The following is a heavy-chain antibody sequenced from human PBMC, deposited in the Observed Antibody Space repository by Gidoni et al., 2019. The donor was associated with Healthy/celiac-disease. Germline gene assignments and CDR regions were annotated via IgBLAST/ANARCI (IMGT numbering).Heavy chain of an antibody. Sequence: QVQLQQWGAGLLKPSETLSLTCAVYVGSFSGYYWSWIRQPPGKGLEWIGEINHSGSTNYNPSLKSRVTRSVDTSKNQFSLKLSSVTAADTAVYYCARSPVSSSWYKIWGQGTLVTVSS. V-gene: IGHV4-34*01. J-gene: IGHJ4*02. D-gene: IGHD6-13*01. CDR1: VGSFSGYY. CDR3: ARSPVSSSWYKI. CDR2: INHSGST.